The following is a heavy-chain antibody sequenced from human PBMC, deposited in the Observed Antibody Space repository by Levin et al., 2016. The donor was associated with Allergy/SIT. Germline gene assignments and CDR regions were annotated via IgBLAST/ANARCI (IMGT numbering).Heavy chain of an antibody. CDR2: ISNTMNTI. CDR3: ARDRGTVTEPRGAFDI. CDR1: GFTFSSFS. V-gene: IGHV3-48*01. J-gene: IGHJ3*02. Sequence: GESLKISCVASGFTFSSFSMNWVRQAPGKGLEWVSYISNTMNTIYYADSVKGRFTISRDNAKNSLSLQMNSLRAEDTAVYYCARDRGTVTEPRGAFDIWGQGDSGHRLF. D-gene: IGHD4-17*01.